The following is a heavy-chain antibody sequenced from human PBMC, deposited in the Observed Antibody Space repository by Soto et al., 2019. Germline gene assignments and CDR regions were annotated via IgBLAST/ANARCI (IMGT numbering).Heavy chain of an antibody. D-gene: IGHD4-17*01. J-gene: IGHJ4*02. CDR1: GYTFTRYA. Sequence: QVQLVQSGAEVKKPGASVKVSCKPSGYTFTRYAISWVRQAPGQGLEWMGWINAYNGNTHYAQKLQGRVTMTTDTSTSTAYMELRSLRSDDPAVYYCARDVAYGLIDYWGQGTLVTVSS. CDR2: INAYNGNT. CDR3: ARDVAYGLIDY. V-gene: IGHV1-18*01.